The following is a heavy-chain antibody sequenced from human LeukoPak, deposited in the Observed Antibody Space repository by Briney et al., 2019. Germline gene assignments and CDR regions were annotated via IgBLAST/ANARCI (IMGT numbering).Heavy chain of an antibody. D-gene: IGHD1-26*01. CDR3: ARGRSGSYYDSFDY. CDR2: ISAYNGNT. J-gene: IGHJ4*02. CDR1: GYTFTSYG. Sequence: ASVKVSCKASGYTFTSYGISWVRQAPGQGGEWMGWISAYNGNTNYAQKLQGRVTMTTDTSTSTAYMELRSLRSDDTAVYYCARGRSGSYYDSFDYWGQGTLVTVSS. V-gene: IGHV1-18*04.